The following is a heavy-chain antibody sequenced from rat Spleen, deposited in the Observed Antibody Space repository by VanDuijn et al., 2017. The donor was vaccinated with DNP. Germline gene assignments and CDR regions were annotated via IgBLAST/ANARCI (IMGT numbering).Heavy chain of an antibody. CDR1: GFSLTSNS. CDR2: MWYDGDT. CDR3: TRDQDYYYDGGYYPTMDA. J-gene: IGHJ4*01. D-gene: IGHD1-12*02. V-gene: IGHV2-63*01. Sequence: QVQLKESGPGLVQPSQTLSLTCTVSGFSLTSNSVHWVRQPPGRGPEWVGRMWYDGDTAYNSALRSRLSISRDTSKNQVFLKVNSLQTDDTGTYYCTRDQDYYYDGGYYPTMDAWGQGTSVTVSS.